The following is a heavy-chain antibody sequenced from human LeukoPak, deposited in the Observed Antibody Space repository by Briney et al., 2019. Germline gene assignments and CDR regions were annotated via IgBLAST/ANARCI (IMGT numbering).Heavy chain of an antibody. CDR1: GFTFSTYT. Sequence: PGGSLRLSCAASGFTFSTYTMNWVRQAPGKGLEWVSFISTSSSYIYYADSMKGRFTISRDNAKNSLYLQMNSLRAEDTAVYYCARDLREFDYWGQGTLVTVSS. V-gene: IGHV3-21*01. CDR2: ISTSSSYI. J-gene: IGHJ4*02. CDR3: ARDLREFDY. D-gene: IGHD3-9*01.